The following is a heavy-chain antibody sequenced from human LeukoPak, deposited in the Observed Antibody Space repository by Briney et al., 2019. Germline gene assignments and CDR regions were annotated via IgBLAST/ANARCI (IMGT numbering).Heavy chain of an antibody. CDR1: GGSFSGYY. J-gene: IGHJ5*02. CDR3: ARGRGSGWYNVFDP. CDR2: INHSGST. V-gene: IGHV4-34*01. Sequence: PSETLSLTCAVYGGSFSGYYWSWIRQPPGKGLEWIGEINHSGSTNYNPSLKSRVTISVDTSKNQFSLKLSSVTAADTAVHYCARGRGSGWYNVFDPWGQGTLVTVSS. D-gene: IGHD6-19*01.